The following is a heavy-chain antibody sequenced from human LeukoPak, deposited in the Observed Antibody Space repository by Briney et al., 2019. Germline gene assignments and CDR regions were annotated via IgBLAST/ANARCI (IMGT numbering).Heavy chain of an antibody. CDR1: GFTFSDYY. V-gene: IGHV3-11*04. D-gene: IGHD5-12*01. CDR2: ISSSGSTI. J-gene: IGHJ4*02. Sequence: PGGSLRLSCAASGFTFSDYYMSWIRQAPGKGLEWVSYISSSGSTIYYADSVKGRYTISRDNAKNSLYLQMNSLRAEDTAVYYCERDRGYSGYENDYWGQGTLVTVSS. CDR3: ERDRGYSGYENDY.